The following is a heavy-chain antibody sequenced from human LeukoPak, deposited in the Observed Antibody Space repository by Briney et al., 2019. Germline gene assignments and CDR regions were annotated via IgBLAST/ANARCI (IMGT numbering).Heavy chain of an antibody. D-gene: IGHD3-10*01. CDR3: ARGVKKYYYGSGSYYGYYFDY. J-gene: IGHJ4*02. V-gene: IGHV4-34*01. CDR2: INHSGST. CDR1: GGSFSGYY. Sequence: SETLSLTCAVYGGSFSGYYWSWIRQPPGKGLEWIGEINHSGSTNYNPSLKSRVTISVDTSKNQFSLKLSSVTAADTAVYYCARGVKKYYYGSGSYYGYYFDYWGQGTLVTVSS.